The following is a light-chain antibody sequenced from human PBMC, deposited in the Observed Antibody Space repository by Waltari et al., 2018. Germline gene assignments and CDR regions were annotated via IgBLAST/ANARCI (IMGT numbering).Light chain of an antibody. Sequence: DIVMTQSPLSLPVTPGEPASIPCRSSQSLLHSNGYNYLDWYLQKPGQSPQLLIYLGSNRASGVPDRFSGSGSGTDFTLKISRVEAEDVGVYYCMQALQTPFTFGPGTKEDIK. CDR3: MQALQTPFT. J-gene: IGKJ3*01. CDR2: LGS. V-gene: IGKV2-28*01. CDR1: QSLLHSNGYNY.